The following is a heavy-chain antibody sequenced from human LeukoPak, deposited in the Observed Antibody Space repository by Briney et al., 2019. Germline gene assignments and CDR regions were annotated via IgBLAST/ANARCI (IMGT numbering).Heavy chain of an antibody. V-gene: IGHV1-2*02. CDR3: ARAPDCSGGSCFSINTQLLFDP. CDR2: INPNSGGT. J-gene: IGHJ5*02. CDR1: GYTFTGYY. Sequence: ASVKVSCKASGYTFTGYYMHWVRQAPGQGLEWIGWINPNSGGTNYAQKFQGRVTMTRDTSISTAYMELSRLRSDDTAVYYCARAPDCSGGSCFSINTQLLFDPWGQGTLVTVSS. D-gene: IGHD2-15*01.